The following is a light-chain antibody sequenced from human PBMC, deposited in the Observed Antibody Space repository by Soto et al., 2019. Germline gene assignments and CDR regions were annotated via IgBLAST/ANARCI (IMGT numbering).Light chain of an antibody. CDR3: QQSYSNSIT. J-gene: IGKJ5*01. CDR1: QSISSH. V-gene: IGKV1-39*01. CDR2: AAS. Sequence: DIQMTQSPSSLSASIGDRITITCRASQSISSHLYWFQQKPGQAPKLLIYAASSLQSGVPSRFSGSGSGTDCTLTISSLQPEDFATYYCQQSYSNSITFGQGTRLEIK.